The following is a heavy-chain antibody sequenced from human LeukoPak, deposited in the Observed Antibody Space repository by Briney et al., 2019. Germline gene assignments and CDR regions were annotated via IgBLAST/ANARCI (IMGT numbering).Heavy chain of an antibody. CDR3: AREEWPVHDY. V-gene: IGHV3-30-3*01. CDR1: GFTFSSYA. J-gene: IGHJ4*02. D-gene: IGHD6-19*01. Sequence: GRSLRLSCAASGFTFSSYAMHWVRQAPGKGLEWVAVISYDGSNKYYADSVKGRFTISRDNSKNTLYLQMNSLRAEDTAVYYCAREEWPVHDYWGQGTLVTVSS. CDR2: ISYDGSNK.